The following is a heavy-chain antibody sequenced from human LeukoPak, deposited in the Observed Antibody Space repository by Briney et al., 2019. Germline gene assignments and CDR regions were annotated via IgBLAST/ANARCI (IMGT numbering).Heavy chain of an antibody. J-gene: IGHJ4*02. CDR2: IWYDGSNK. D-gene: IGHD5-12*01. Sequence: KSGGSLRLSCAASGFTFSSYGMHWVRQAPGKGLEWVAVIWYDGSNKYYADSVKGRFTISRDNSKNTLYLQMNSLRAEDTAVYYCAKDVDIVATYFDYWGQGTLVTVSS. CDR3: AKDVDIVATYFDY. V-gene: IGHV3-33*06. CDR1: GFTFSSYG.